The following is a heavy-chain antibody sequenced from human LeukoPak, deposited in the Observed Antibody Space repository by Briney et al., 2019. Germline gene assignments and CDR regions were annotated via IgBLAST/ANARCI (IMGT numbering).Heavy chain of an antibody. CDR1: GGSISGYY. J-gene: IGHJ4*02. CDR3: ARDLGIAARPDY. Sequence: SETLSLTCTVSGGSISGYYWSWIRQPAGKGLEWIGSIYHSGSTYYNPSLKSRVTISVDTSKNQFSLKLSSVTAADTAVYYCARDLGIAARPDYWGQGTLVTVSS. V-gene: IGHV4-38-2*02. CDR2: IYHSGST. D-gene: IGHD6-6*01.